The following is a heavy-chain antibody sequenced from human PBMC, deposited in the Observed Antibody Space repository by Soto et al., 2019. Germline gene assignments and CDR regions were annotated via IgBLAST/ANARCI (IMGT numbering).Heavy chain of an antibody. CDR2: VTWNSGNI. Sequence: EVQLVESGGGLVQPGRSLRLSCAASGFTFDDYAMHWVRQSPGKGLEWVSGVTWNSGNIGYADSVKGRFTVSRDNAKNSLYLQMNSLRAEDTAFYYCARGRRRIQVWLHQFYGMDVWGQGTTVTVSS. D-gene: IGHD5-18*01. CDR3: ARGRRRIQVWLHQFYGMDV. CDR1: GFTFDDYA. V-gene: IGHV3-9*01. J-gene: IGHJ6*02.